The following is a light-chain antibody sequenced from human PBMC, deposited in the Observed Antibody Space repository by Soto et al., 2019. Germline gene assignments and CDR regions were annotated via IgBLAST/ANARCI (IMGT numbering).Light chain of an antibody. Sequence: EIVMTPSPVTLSVSPGERATLSCRASQNISRSLAWYQQKPGQGPSLLLYGTSTRAGGVPARFSGGGSGTECPLTLTSLQSEDFAVYYCHQYNGWPQTFGQGTKVEI. V-gene: IGKV3-15*01. CDR3: HQYNGWPQT. CDR1: QNISRS. J-gene: IGKJ1*01. CDR2: GTS.